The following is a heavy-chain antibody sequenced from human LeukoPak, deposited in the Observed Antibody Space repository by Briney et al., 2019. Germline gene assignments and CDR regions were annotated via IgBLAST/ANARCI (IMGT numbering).Heavy chain of an antibody. V-gene: IGHV3-23*01. CDR2: FGGTGGST. Sequence: GGSLRLSCAASGFTFSNYAMSWVRQAPGKGLEWVSAFGGTGGSTYYADSVKGRFTVSRDSSKNTLYLQMNSLRAEDTAVYYCAKYFVRGGYWFDPRGRGTLVTVSS. CDR3: AKYFVRGGYWFDP. CDR1: GFTFSNYA. J-gene: IGHJ5*02. D-gene: IGHD3-10*01.